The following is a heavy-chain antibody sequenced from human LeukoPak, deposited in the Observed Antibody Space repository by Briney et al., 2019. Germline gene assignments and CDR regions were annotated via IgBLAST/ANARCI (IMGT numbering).Heavy chain of an antibody. Sequence: GASVKVSCKASGYTFTSYGISWVRQAPGQGLEWMGWISAYNGNTNYAQKLQGRVTMTTDTSTSTAYMELRSLRSGDTAVYYCARGFPPIDLEYFQHWGQGTLVTVSS. CDR3: ARGFPPIDLEYFQH. CDR1: GYTFTSYG. V-gene: IGHV1-18*01. CDR2: ISAYNGNT. J-gene: IGHJ1*01. D-gene: IGHD3-9*01.